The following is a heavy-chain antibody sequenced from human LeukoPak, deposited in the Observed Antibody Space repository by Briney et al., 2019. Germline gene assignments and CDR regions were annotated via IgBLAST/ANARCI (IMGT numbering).Heavy chain of an antibody. D-gene: IGHD4-17*01. Sequence: GGSLRLSCAASGFTVSSNYMSWVRQAPGKGLEWVSVIYSGGSTYYADSVKGRFTISRDNSKNTLFLQMGSLRAEDMAVYFCAYGDFFGYWGQGTLVTVSS. CDR1: GFTVSSNY. CDR3: AYGDFFGY. V-gene: IGHV3-53*05. J-gene: IGHJ4*02. CDR2: IYSGGST.